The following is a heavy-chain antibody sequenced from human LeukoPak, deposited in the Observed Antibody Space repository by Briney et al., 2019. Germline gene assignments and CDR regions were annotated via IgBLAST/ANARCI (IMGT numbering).Heavy chain of an antibody. CDR3: ARAYDYVWGSYRFGKTFDY. D-gene: IGHD3-16*02. Sequence: PSETLSLTCTVSGGSISSSSYYWGWIRQPPGKRLEWIGSIYYSGSTYYNPSLKSRVTISVDTSKNQFSLKLSSVTAADTAVYYCARAYDYVWGSYRFGKTFDYWGQGTLVTVSS. J-gene: IGHJ4*02. CDR1: GGSISSSSYY. CDR2: IYYSGST. V-gene: IGHV4-39*07.